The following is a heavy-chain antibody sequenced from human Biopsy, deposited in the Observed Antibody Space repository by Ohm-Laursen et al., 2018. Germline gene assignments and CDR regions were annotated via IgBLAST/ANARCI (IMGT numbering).Heavy chain of an antibody. J-gene: IGHJ6*02. V-gene: IGHV3-7*01. CDR1: RFTFSRYW. CDR2: INQDGSEK. D-gene: IGHD3-10*01. CDR3: ARWYGDLFYYYNGMDV. Sequence: SLRLSCSASRFTFSRYWMNWVRQAPGKGLEWVANINQDGSEKYYVDSVKGRFTISRDNADNSVSLQMSNLRLDDTAVYYCARWYGDLFYYYNGMDVWGQGTTVTVSS.